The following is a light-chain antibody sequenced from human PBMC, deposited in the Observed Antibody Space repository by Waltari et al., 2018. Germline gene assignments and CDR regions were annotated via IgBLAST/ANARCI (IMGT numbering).Light chain of an antibody. V-gene: IGKV3-15*01. Sequence: EIVMTQSPATLSVSPGERATLSCRASQSVSSNVAWYQQKPGQAPRPRIYGASTRATGIPARFSGRRSGTEFTLTISSLQSEDFAVYYCQQYNNWPPRTFGQGTKVEIK. CDR2: GAS. J-gene: IGKJ1*01. CDR1: QSVSSN. CDR3: QQYNNWPPRT.